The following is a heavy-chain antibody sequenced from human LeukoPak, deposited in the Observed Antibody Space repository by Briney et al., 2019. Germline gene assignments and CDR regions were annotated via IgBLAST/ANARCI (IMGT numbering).Heavy chain of an antibody. CDR2: MNHSGST. CDR1: GGSFSGYY. V-gene: IGHV4-34*01. J-gene: IGHJ4*02. CDR3: ARGLDDYIWGSYRYTRTIPFDY. D-gene: IGHD3-16*02. Sequence: PSETLSLTCAVYGGSFSGYYWSWIRQPPGKGLEWIGEMNHSGSTNYNPSLKSRVTTSVDTSKNQFSLKLSSVTAADTAVYYCARGLDDYIWGSYRYTRTIPFDYWGQGTLVTVSS.